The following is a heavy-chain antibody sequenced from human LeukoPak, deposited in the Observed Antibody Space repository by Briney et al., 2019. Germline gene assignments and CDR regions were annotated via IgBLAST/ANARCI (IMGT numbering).Heavy chain of an antibody. CDR1: GGSFSGYY. Sequence: PSETLSLTCAVYGGSFSGYYWSWIRQPPGKGLEWIGEINHSGSTNYNPSLKSRVTISVDTSKNQFSLKLSSVTAADTAVYYCARGRYCSSTSCPTGLGYYYGMDVWSKGTTVTVSS. V-gene: IGHV4-34*01. D-gene: IGHD2-2*01. J-gene: IGHJ6*04. CDR3: ARGRYCSSTSCPTGLGYYYGMDV. CDR2: INHSGST.